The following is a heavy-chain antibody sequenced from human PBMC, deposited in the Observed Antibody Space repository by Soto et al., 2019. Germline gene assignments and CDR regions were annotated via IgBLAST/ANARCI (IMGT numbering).Heavy chain of an antibody. CDR3: AKGHSSGWYWGSYFDY. CDR1: GFTFSSYA. CDR2: ISGSGGST. J-gene: IGHJ4*02. D-gene: IGHD6-19*01. Sequence: PGGSLRLSCAASGFTFSSYAMSWVRQAPGKGLEWVSAISGSGGSTYYADSVKGRFTISRDNSKNTLYLQMNSLRAEDTAVYYCAKGHSSGWYWGSYFDYWGQGTLVTVSS. V-gene: IGHV3-23*01.